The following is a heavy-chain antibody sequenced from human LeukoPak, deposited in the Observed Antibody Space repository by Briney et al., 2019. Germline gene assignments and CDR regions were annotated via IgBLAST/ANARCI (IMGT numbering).Heavy chain of an antibody. CDR3: ALGFHDVWEL. D-gene: IGHD1-26*01. J-gene: IGHJ1*01. CDR2: INHSGNT. V-gene: IGHV4-4*02. Sequence: PSGTLSLTCAVSADSISSSKWWSWVRQAPGTGLEWIGEINHSGNTYYSPSLKSRVTISVDTSDNQFSLTLTSVTAADTAVYYCALGFHDVWELWGQGTLVTVSS. CDR1: ADSISSSKW.